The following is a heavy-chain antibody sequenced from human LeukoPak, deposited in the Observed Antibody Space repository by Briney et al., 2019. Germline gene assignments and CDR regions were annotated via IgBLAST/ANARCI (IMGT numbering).Heavy chain of an antibody. Sequence: GGSLRLSCAASGFTFSRFNMNWLRQAPGKGLEWLSYISTTGTIYYVESVKGRFSISRDNAKNSLYLQMNSLRPEDTAVYYCARDSLIFGVVTTFDYWGQGTLVTVSS. J-gene: IGHJ4*02. V-gene: IGHV3-48*01. CDR3: ARDSLIFGVVTTFDY. CDR2: ISTTGTI. CDR1: GFTFSRFN. D-gene: IGHD3-3*01.